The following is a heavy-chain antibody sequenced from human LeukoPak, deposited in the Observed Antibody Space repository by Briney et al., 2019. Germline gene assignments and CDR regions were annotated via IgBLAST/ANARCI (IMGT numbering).Heavy chain of an antibody. D-gene: IGHD6-6*01. J-gene: IGHJ5*02. V-gene: IGHV1-69*05. Sequence: SVKVSCKASGGTFSSYAISWVRQAPGQGLEWMGGIIPIFGTANYAQKFQGRVTITTDESTSTAYMELSSLRSEDTAVYHCARLTSSIAAPVDWFDPWGQGTLVTVSS. CDR1: GGTFSSYA. CDR2: IIPIFGTA. CDR3: ARLTSSIAAPVDWFDP.